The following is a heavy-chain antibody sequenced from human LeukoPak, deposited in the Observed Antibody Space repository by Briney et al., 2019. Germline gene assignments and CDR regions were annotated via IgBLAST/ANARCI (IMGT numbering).Heavy chain of an antibody. CDR1: GGSISSSSYY. CDR2: IYYSGST. J-gene: IGHJ3*02. CDR3: ARDYYDSSGYFLDASDI. Sequence: SETLSLTCTVSGGSISSSSYYWGWIRQPPGKGLEWIGSIYYSGSTYYNPSLKSRVTISVDTSKNQFSLKLSSVTAADTAVYYCARDYYDSSGYFLDASDIWGQGTMVTVSS. V-gene: IGHV4-39*07. D-gene: IGHD3-22*01.